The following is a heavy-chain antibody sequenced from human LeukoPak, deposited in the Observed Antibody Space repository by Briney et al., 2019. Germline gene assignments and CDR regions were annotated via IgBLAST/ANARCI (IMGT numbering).Heavy chain of an antibody. CDR3: ARRWIQPEEYYFDY. D-gene: IGHD5-18*01. CDR2: IYTSGST. V-gene: IGHV4-61*02. Sequence: SETLSLTCTVSGGSISSGSYYWRWIRQPAGKGLEWIGRIYTSGSTNYNPSLKSRVTISVDTSKNQFSLKLSSVTAADTAVYYCARRWIQPEEYYFDYWGQGTLVTVSS. CDR1: GGSISSGSYY. J-gene: IGHJ4*02.